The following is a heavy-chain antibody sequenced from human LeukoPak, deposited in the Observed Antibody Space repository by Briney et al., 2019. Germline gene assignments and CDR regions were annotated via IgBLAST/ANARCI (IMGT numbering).Heavy chain of an antibody. Sequence: PGRSLRLSCAASGFTFDDYAMHWVRQAPGKGLEWVSGISWYSGSIGYADSVKGRFTISRDNAKNSLYLQMNSLRAEDTALYYCAKGGGGDSSGYYYQREFDYWGQGTLVTVSS. V-gene: IGHV3-9*01. CDR2: ISWYSGSI. CDR3: AKGGGGDSSGYYYQREFDY. J-gene: IGHJ4*02. CDR1: GFTFDDYA. D-gene: IGHD3-22*01.